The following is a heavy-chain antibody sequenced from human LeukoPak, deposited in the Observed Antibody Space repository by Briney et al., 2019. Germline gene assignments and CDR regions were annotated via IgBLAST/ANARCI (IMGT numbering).Heavy chain of an antibody. Sequence: PGGSLRPSCAASGLTFNTYTMHWVRQAPGRGLEWLAVISFDGSTKYYADSVRGRFAISRDNSKNTLFLQMNNLRAEDTALYYCATLVTAVTTTQFDYWGQGALVTVSS. D-gene: IGHD4-11*01. V-gene: IGHV3-30*09. CDR1: GLTFNTYT. CDR3: ATLVTAVTTTQFDY. J-gene: IGHJ4*02. CDR2: ISFDGSTK.